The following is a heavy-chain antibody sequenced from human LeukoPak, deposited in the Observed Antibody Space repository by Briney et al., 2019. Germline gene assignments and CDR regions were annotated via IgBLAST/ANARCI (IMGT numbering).Heavy chain of an antibody. CDR2: ISGSGGST. V-gene: IGHV3-23*01. Sequence: PGGSLRLSCAASGFTFTSYAMSWVRQAPGKGLEWVSAISGSGGSTYYADSVKGRFTISRDNSKNTLYLQMNSLRAEDTAVYYCAKEALQSLRYSYISNFDYWGQGTLVTVSS. J-gene: IGHJ4*02. D-gene: IGHD5-18*01. CDR3: AKEALQSLRYSYISNFDY. CDR1: GFTFTSYA.